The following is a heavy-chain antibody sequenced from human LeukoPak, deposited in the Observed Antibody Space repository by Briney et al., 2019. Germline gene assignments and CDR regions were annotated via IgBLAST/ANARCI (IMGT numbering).Heavy chain of an antibody. V-gene: IGHV1-58*02. CDR3: ARGDDILTLMAFDI. D-gene: IGHD3-9*01. CDR1: GFTFTSSA. Sequence: SVKVSCKASGFTFTSSAMQWVRQARGQRLEWIGWIVVGSGNTNYAQKFQERVTITRDMSTSTAYMELSSLRSDDTAVYYCARGDDILTLMAFDIWGQGTMVTVSS. CDR2: IVVGSGNT. J-gene: IGHJ3*02.